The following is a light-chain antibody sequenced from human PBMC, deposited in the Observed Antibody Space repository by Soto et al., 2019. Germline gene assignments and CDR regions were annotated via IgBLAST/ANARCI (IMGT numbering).Light chain of an antibody. CDR2: GAS. Sequence: DNVLTQSPGTLSLSPGERATLHCRASQRVSSIYLAWYQQKPGQAPRLLIYGASSRATGIPDRFSGSGSGTDFTLTISRLEPEDVAVYYCQQYGSSPFTFGPGTKVDI. CDR1: QRVSSIY. J-gene: IGKJ3*01. CDR3: QQYGSSPFT. V-gene: IGKV3-20*01.